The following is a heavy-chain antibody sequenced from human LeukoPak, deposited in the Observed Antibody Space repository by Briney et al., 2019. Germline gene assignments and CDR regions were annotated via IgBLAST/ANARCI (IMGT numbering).Heavy chain of an antibody. CDR3: ARFSSGSNWFDA. D-gene: IGHD2-8*01. CDR2: MSYSGNT. CDR1: GASISSQF. V-gene: IGHV4-59*11. J-gene: IGHJ5*02. Sequence: PSETLSLTCTVSGASISSQFWSWIRQPPGKRPEYIGYMSYSGNTNYNPSLKSRVTISLDTSKNQFSLRLSSLTAADTAVYYCARFSSGSNWFDAWGQGTLVTVSP.